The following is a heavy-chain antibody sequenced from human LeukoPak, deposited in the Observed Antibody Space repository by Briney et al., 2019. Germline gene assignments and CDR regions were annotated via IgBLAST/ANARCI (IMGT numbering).Heavy chain of an antibody. Sequence: PSETLSLTCTVSGGSISSGGYYWSWIRPHPGKGLEWIGYIYYSGSTYYNPSLKSRVTISVDTSKNQFSLKLSSVTAADTAVYYCARGGYYDSSGYFDFWGQGTLVTVSS. V-gene: IGHV4-31*03. J-gene: IGHJ4*02. D-gene: IGHD3-22*01. CDR1: GGSISSGGYY. CDR3: ARGGYYDSSGYFDF. CDR2: IYYSGST.